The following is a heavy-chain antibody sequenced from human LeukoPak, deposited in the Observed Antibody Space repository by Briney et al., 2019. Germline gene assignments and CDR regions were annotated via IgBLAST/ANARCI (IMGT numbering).Heavy chain of an antibody. V-gene: IGHV5-51*01. D-gene: IGHD5-12*01. Sequence: GGSLNLSGKGFGYRFATYWIGWARHVPGKGLGWMGIIYPEDSDVRYSPSFQGQATISADKSITTVYLQWSSLKASDTATYYCARRRGYDFDSWGQGTRVIVSA. CDR2: IYPEDSDV. J-gene: IGHJ4*02. CDR1: GYRFATYW. CDR3: ARRRGYDFDS.